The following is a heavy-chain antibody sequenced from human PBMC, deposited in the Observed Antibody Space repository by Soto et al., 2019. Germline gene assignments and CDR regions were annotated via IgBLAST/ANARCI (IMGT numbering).Heavy chain of an antibody. Sequence: ASVKVSCKASGYTFTSYGISWVRQAPGQGLEWMGWISAYNGNTNYAQKLQGRVTMTTDTSTSTAYMELRSLRSDDTAVYYCAGVSPAAILRGDDAFDIWGQGTMVTVSS. D-gene: IGHD2-2*01. CDR3: AGVSPAAILRGDDAFDI. CDR1: GYTFTSYG. V-gene: IGHV1-18*01. J-gene: IGHJ3*02. CDR2: ISAYNGNT.